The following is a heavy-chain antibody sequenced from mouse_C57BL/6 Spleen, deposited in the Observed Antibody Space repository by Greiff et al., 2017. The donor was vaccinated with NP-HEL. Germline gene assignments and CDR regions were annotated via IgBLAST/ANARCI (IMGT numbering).Heavy chain of an antibody. CDR3: ARLTTVVDWYFDV. D-gene: IGHD1-1*01. CDR2: IHPNSGST. J-gene: IGHJ1*03. V-gene: IGHV1-64*01. CDR1: GYTFTSYW. Sequence: QVQLQQPGAELVKPGASVKLSCKASGYTFTSYWMHWVKQRPGQGLEWIGMIHPNSGSTNYNEKFKSKATLTVDKSSSTAYMQLSSLTSEDSAVYYCARLTTVVDWYFDVWGTGTTVTVSS.